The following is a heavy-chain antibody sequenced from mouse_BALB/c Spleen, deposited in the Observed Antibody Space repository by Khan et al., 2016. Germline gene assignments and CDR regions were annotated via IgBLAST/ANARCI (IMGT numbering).Heavy chain of an antibody. Sequence: EVQLQESGPDLVKPSQSLSLTCTVTGFSITSDYSWHWIRQFPGNKLEWMGYIHYSVSTNYTPSLKSRISITRDTSKNQFFLQLNSVTTEDTATFYCARYYYGGAPWFAYWGQGTLVTVSA. CDR3: ARYYYGGAPWFAY. V-gene: IGHV3-1*02. CDR1: GFSITSDYS. CDR2: IHYSVST. J-gene: IGHJ3*01. D-gene: IGHD1-1*01.